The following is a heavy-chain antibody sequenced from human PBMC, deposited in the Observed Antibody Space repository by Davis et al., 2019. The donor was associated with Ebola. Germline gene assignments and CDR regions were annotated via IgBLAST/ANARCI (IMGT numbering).Heavy chain of an antibody. D-gene: IGHD3-10*01. CDR1: GGTFSSYA. V-gene: IGHV1-69*04. J-gene: IGHJ6*02. Sequence: SVKVSCKASGGTFSSYAISWVRQAPGQGLEWMGRIIPLLVIANYAQKFQGRVTITADKSTSTAYMELSSLRSEDTAVYYCASAMNYYGSGRGYYYYGMDVWGQGTTVTVSS. CDR3: ASAMNYYGSGRGYYYYGMDV. CDR2: IIPLLVIA.